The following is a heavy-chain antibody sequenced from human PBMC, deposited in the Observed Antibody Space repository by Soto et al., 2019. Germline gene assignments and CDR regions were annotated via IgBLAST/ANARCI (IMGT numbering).Heavy chain of an antibody. CDR1: GFTFSSSE. CDR2: IGSRGSPI. V-gene: IGHV3-48*03. D-gene: IGHD3-9*01. CDR3: ATDLRGDP. Sequence: EVQLVESGGGLVQPGGSLRLSCAASGFTFSSSEMNWVRQAPGKGLEWVSYIGSRGSPIYYADSVKGRFTVSRDNAKKSLYLQMNSLRAEDTAFYYCATDLRGDPWGQGTLVTVSS. J-gene: IGHJ5*02.